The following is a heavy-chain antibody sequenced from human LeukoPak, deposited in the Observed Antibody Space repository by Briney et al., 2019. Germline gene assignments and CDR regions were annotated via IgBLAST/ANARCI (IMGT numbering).Heavy chain of an antibody. CDR2: ISAYNGNT. Sequence: ASVKVSCKASGYTFTSYGISWVRQAPGQGLEWMGWISAYNGNTNYAQKLQGRVTMTTDTSTSTAYMELRSLRSDDTAVYCCARDRAWYYGSGVDYWGQGTLVTVSS. J-gene: IGHJ4*02. CDR1: GYTFTSYG. V-gene: IGHV1-18*04. CDR3: ARDRAWYYGSGVDY. D-gene: IGHD3-10*01.